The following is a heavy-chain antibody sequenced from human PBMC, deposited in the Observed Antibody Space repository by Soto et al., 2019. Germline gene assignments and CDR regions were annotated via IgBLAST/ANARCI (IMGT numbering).Heavy chain of an antibody. D-gene: IGHD3-10*01. CDR2: IWSDGSKA. CDR1: GLIFSNNV. CDR3: ARGDSLLGWDY. Sequence: QVQLVESGGGAVRPGRSLRLSCAGSGLIFSNNVMPWLRQAPGKGLEWVAVIWSDGSKAYYADSVRGRFTISRDNSKNTVLLQMNSLSVEDSAVYYCARGDSLLGWDYWGRGTLVTVSS. V-gene: IGHV3-33*01. J-gene: IGHJ4*02.